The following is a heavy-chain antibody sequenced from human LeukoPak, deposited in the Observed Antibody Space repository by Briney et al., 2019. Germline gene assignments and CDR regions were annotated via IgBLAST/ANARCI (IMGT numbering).Heavy chain of an antibody. CDR1: GYTFTSYG. V-gene: IGHV1-18*01. J-gene: IGHJ3*02. D-gene: IGHD3-22*01. Sequence: GASVKVSCKASGYTFTSYGISWVRQAPGQGLEWMGWISAYNGNTNYAQKLQGRVTMTTDTSTSTAYMELRSLRSDNTAVYYCASSELTYYYDGSGYYPDAFDIWGQGTMVTVSS. CDR2: ISAYNGNT. CDR3: ASSELTYYYDGSGYYPDAFDI.